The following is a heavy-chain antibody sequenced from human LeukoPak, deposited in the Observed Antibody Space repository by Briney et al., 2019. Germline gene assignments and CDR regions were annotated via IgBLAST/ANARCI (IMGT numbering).Heavy chain of an antibody. CDR2: ISYDGSNK. V-gene: IGHV3-30-3*01. CDR1: GFIFNNYR. J-gene: IGHJ4*02. Sequence: GGSLRLSCAASGFIFNNYRMNWVRQAPGKGLEWVAVISYDGSNKYYADSVKGRFTISRDNSKNTLYLQMNSPRAEDTAVYYCAPSGYYYDSSGYFDYWGQGTLVTVSS. CDR3: APSGYYYDSSGYFDY. D-gene: IGHD3-22*01.